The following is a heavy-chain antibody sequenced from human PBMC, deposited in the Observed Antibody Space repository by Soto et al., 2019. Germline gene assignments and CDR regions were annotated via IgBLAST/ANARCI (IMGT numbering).Heavy chain of an antibody. J-gene: IGHJ4*02. D-gene: IGHD3-3*01. CDR2: INAGNGNT. CDR3: ARDHFGVVIILDD. V-gene: IGHV1-3*01. CDR1: GYTFTSYA. Sequence: ASVKVSCKASGYTFTSYAMHWVRQAPGQRLEWMGWINAGNGNTKYSQKFQGRVTITRDTSASTAYMELSSLRSEDTAVYYCARDHFGVVIILDDWGQGTLVTVSS.